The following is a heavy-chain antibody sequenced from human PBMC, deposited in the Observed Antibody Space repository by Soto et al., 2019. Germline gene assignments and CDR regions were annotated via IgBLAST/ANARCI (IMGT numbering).Heavy chain of an antibody. CDR2: IIPILGIA. CDR3: ARGGYCSGGSCASPLLY. D-gene: IGHD2-15*01. CDR1: GGTFSSYT. V-gene: IGHV1-69*02. J-gene: IGHJ4*02. Sequence: QVQLVQSGAEVKKPGSSVKVSCKASGGTFSSYTISWVRQAPGQGLEWMGRIIPILGIANYAQKFQGRVTITADKSTSTAYMELSSLRSEDTAVYYCARGGYCSGGSCASPLLYWGQGTLVTVSS.